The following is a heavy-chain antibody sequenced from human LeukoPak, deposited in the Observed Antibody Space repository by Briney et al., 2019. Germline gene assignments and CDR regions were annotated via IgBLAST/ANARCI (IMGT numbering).Heavy chain of an antibody. CDR3: SGSFGELTFFDY. CDR2: IRSKVFGGTT. Sequence: GGSLRLSCIASGFTFGDYGMIWVRQAPGEGLEWVGFIRSKVFGGTTEYAASVKGRFTISRDDSKSIAYLQMNSLKTEDTAVYYCSGSFGELTFFDYWGQGTLVTVSS. D-gene: IGHD3-10*01. V-gene: IGHV3-49*04. CDR1: GFTFGDYG. J-gene: IGHJ4*02.